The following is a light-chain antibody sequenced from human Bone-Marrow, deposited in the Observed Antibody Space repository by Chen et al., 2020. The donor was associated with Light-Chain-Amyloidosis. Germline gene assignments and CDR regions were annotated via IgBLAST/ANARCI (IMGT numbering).Light chain of an antibody. CDR3: QSYDSSLSGWV. CDR1: SSNIGAGYD. Sequence: QSVLTQPPSVSGAPGQRVTISCTGSSSNIGAGYDVHWYQQLPGTAPKLLIYGNSNRPAWVPYRFSASKSGTSASLAITGLQAEDEADYYCQSYDSSLSGWVFGGGTKLTVL. V-gene: IGLV1-40*01. CDR2: GNS. J-gene: IGLJ3*02.